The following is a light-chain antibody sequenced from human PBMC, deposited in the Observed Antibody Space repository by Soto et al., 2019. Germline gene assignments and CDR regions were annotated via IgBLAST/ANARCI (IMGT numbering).Light chain of an antibody. V-gene: IGLV2-14*01. Sequence: QSVLTQPASVSGSPGQSITISCTGTSSDVGAYNYVSWFQQHPGKAPKLMIYDVSNRPSGVSNRFSGSKSGNTASLTISGLQAEDETDYYCSSYTRSNTSYVFGTGTKLTVL. CDR2: DVS. CDR3: SSYTRSNTSYV. J-gene: IGLJ1*01. CDR1: SSDVGAYNY.